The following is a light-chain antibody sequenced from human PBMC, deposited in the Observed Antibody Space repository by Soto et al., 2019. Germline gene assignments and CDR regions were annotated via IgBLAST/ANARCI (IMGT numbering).Light chain of an antibody. CDR1: QSVSKS. J-gene: IGKJ2*01. CDR2: TTS. CDR3: QQYVTSPPGYT. Sequence: EIVLTQSPATLSLSPGERATLSCRASQSVSKSLAWYQQKPGQAPKLLIYTTSNRATGIPARFSGSGSRTDFTLTISSLEPEDFAVYYCQQYVTSPPGYTFGQGTELRIK. V-gene: IGKV3-11*01.